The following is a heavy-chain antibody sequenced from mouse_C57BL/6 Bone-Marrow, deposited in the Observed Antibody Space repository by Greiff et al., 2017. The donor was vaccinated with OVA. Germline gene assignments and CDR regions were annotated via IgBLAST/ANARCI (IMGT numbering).Heavy chain of an antibody. CDR1: GFNIKNSY. CDR2: IDPANGNT. Sequence: VQLQQSVAELVRPGASVKLSCTASGFNIKNSYMHWVKQRPEQGLEWIGRIDPANGNTKYAPKFQGKAPITADTSSNTAYLQLSSLTSEDTAVYYCARSRDEGSNEYIDDWGTGTTVTVSS. V-gene: IGHV14-3*01. CDR3: ARSRDEGSNEYIDD. D-gene: IGHD1-1*01. J-gene: IGHJ1*03.